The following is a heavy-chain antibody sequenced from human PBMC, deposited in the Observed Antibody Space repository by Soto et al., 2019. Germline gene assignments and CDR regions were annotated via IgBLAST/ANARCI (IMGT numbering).Heavy chain of an antibody. V-gene: IGHV3-11*01. CDR2: ITSGSDI. CDR1: GFTVNDYY. D-gene: IGHD3-22*01. Sequence: GGSLRLSRAASGFTVNDYYMTWIRQTPGKGLEWISYITSGSDIYYADSVKGRFTISRDNSKNTLYLQMNSLRAEDTAVYYCAKGRYYYDSSGYYVYWGQGTLVTVSS. J-gene: IGHJ4*02. CDR3: AKGRYYYDSSGYYVY.